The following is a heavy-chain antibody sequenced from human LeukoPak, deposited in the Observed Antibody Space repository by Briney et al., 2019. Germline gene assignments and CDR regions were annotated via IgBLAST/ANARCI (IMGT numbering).Heavy chain of an antibody. Sequence: GGSLRLSCAASGFTFSNYAMNWVRQAPGKWLEWVSGISISGGSTFYADPVKGRFTISRDNSKNTLSLQMNYLRVDDTAVFYCAKADSDTLYRNAFDIWGLGTMVTVSS. CDR2: ISISGGST. CDR3: AKADSDTLYRNAFDI. CDR1: GFTFSNYA. V-gene: IGHV3-23*01. J-gene: IGHJ3*02. D-gene: IGHD3-22*01.